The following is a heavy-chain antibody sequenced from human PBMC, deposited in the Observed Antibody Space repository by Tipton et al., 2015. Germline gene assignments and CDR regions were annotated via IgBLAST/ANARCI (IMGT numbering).Heavy chain of an antibody. CDR2: IQYSGST. J-gene: IGHJ4*02. CDR1: SDSISKYY. V-gene: IGHV4-59*01. D-gene: IGHD4-23*01. CDR3: ARARGRHGGLFDS. Sequence: TLSLTCSVSSDSISKYYWSWIRQPPGKELEWIGYIQYSGSTNYNPSLKSRVSMSVDTSKNQISLTLTSVTAADTAVYYCARARGRHGGLFDSWGQGILVTVSS.